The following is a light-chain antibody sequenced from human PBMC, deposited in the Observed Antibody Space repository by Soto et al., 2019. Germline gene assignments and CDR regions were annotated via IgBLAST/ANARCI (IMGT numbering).Light chain of an antibody. Sequence: QLVLTQSPSASASLGASVKLTCTLSSGHSSYAIAWHQQQPEKGPRYLMKLNSDGSHSKGDGIPDRFSGSSSGAERYLTISSLQSEDEADYYCQTWGTGIRVFGTGTKPPS. J-gene: IGLJ1*01. CDR3: QTWGTGIRV. CDR1: SGHSSYA. V-gene: IGLV4-69*01. CDR2: LNSDGSH.